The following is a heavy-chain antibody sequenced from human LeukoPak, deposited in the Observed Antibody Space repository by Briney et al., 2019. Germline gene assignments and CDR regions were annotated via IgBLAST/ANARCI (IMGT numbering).Heavy chain of an antibody. CDR2: INSDGTST. CDR3: ARDDGGVRLSDS. V-gene: IGHV3-74*01. J-gene: IGHJ4*02. CDR1: GFTFRTYW. D-gene: IGHD2-8*02. Sequence: PGGSLRLSCAASGFTFRTYWMHWVRQAPGKGLVWVSRINSDGTSTNYADSVKGRFTISRDNTKNTLYLQMNSLRAEDTAVYYCARDDGGVRLSDSWGQGTLVTVSS.